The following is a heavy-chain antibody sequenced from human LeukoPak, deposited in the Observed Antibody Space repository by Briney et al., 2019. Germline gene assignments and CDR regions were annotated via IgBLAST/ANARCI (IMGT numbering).Heavy chain of an antibody. J-gene: IGHJ6*02. Sequence: SETLSLTCAVYGGSFSGYYWSWIRQPPGKGLEWIGEINHSGSTNYNPSLKSRVTISVDTSKNQFSRKLSSVTAADTAVYYCARGAGGYSYGYGPHYYYYGMDVWGQGTTVTVSS. CDR3: ARGAGGYSYGYGPHYYYYGMDV. CDR1: GGSFSGYY. D-gene: IGHD5-18*01. V-gene: IGHV4-34*01. CDR2: INHSGST.